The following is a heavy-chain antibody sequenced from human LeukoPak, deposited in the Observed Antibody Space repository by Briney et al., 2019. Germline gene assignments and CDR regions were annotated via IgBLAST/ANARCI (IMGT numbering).Heavy chain of an antibody. CDR2: INAGNDNT. CDR1: GYTFTSYA. CDR3: ARDLGYCTGGTCYPNWFDP. D-gene: IGHD2-15*01. V-gene: IGHV1-3*01. J-gene: IGHJ5*02. Sequence: ASVKVSCKASGYTFTSYAMHWVRQAPGQRLEWMGWINAGNDNTKYSQKFQGRVTITRDTSASTAYMKLSSLRSEDTAVYYCARDLGYCTGGTCYPNWFDPWGKGPLVTVSS.